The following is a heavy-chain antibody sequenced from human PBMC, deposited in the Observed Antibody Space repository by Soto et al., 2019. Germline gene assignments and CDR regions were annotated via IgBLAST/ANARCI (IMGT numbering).Heavy chain of an antibody. Sequence: PGESLKISCKGCGYSFTSYWISWVRQMPGKGLEWMGRIDPSDSYTNYSPSFQGHVTISADKSISTAYLQWSSLKASDTAMYYCARHLPDFWSGYYYFDPWGQGTLVTVSS. D-gene: IGHD3-3*01. CDR2: IDPSDSYT. J-gene: IGHJ5*02. V-gene: IGHV5-10-1*01. CDR1: GYSFTSYW. CDR3: ARHLPDFWSGYYYFDP.